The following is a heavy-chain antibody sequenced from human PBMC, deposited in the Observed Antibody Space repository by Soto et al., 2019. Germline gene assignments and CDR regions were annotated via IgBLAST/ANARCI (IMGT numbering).Heavy chain of an antibody. D-gene: IGHD1-1*01. V-gene: IGHV4-4*07. CDR2: IYATGTT. J-gene: IGHJ5*02. CDR1: GASISGFY. Sequence: PSETLSLTCTVSGASISGFYWSWIRKSAGKGLEWIGRIYATGTTDYNPSLKSRVMMSVDTSKKQFSMKLRSVTAADTAVYYCVRDGTKTLRDWFDPWGQGISVTVSS. CDR3: VRDGTKTLRDWFDP.